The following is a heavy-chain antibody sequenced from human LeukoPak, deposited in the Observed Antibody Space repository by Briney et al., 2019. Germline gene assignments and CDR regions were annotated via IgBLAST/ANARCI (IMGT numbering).Heavy chain of an antibody. Sequence: GGSLRLSCAASGFTFSSYSMNWVRQAPGKGLEWVSSISSSSSYIYYADSVKGRFTISRDNAKNSLYLQMNSLRAEDTAVYYCARDILPSTYYYGSGSDYWGQGTLVTVSS. J-gene: IGHJ4*02. V-gene: IGHV3-21*01. CDR2: ISSSSSYI. D-gene: IGHD3-10*01. CDR1: GFTFSSYS. CDR3: ARDILPSTYYYGSGSDY.